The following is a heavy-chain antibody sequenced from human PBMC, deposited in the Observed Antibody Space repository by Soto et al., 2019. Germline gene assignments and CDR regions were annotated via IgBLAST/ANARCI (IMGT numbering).Heavy chain of an antibody. CDR1: GGSIISSNFY. CDR2: VAYGGST. J-gene: IGHJ4*02. D-gene: IGHD6-19*01. CDR3: AIARIVVAGTIVDS. Sequence: SETLSLTCTVSGGSIISSNFYWGWIRQPPGKGLEWIGSVAYGGSTYDNPSLRGRVTLSADTSKNHFSLNLTSVTAADTAVYYCAIARIVVAGTIVDSRAQGTLGTGSP. V-gene: IGHV4-39*02.